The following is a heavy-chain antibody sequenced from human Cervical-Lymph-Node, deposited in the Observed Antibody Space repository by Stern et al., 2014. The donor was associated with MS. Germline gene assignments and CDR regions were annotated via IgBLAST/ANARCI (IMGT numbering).Heavy chain of an antibody. D-gene: IGHD2-21*01. CDR1: GFTFSSHA. CDR3: ASVSRDCGNMNCHLFS. V-gene: IGHV3-23*04. CDR2: ISGSGSRT. Sequence: EVQLVESGGGLVQPGGSVRLSCAASGFTFSSHAMSWVRQAPGKGLEWVSVISGSGSRTQYADSVKGRFTISRDSSKNTLYLQMNSLRADDAAVYHCASVSRDCGNMNCHLFSWGQGTLVTVSS. J-gene: IGHJ5*02.